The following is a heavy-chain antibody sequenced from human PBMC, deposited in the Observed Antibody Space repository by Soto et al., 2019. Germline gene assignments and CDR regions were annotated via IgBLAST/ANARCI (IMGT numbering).Heavy chain of an antibody. CDR3: ARGQEGVVATH. Sequence: QVQLQQWGAGLLKPSETLSLNCAVNGGSLSGYYWSWIRQPPGKGLEWIGEIKDGGRTNYSPSLKSRATISSDTSNNQFPLGLYSVTAADTGVYYCARGQEGVVATHWDQGTLVTVSS. CDR2: IKDGGRT. CDR1: GGSLSGYY. J-gene: IGHJ4*02. D-gene: IGHD5-12*01. V-gene: IGHV4-34*01.